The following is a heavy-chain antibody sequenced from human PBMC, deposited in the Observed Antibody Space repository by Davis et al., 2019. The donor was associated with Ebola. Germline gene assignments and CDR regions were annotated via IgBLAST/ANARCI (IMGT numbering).Heavy chain of an antibody. CDR1: GFTFSSYS. D-gene: IGHD2-8*01. J-gene: IGHJ4*02. CDR3: HLVYAMGFDY. V-gene: IGHV4-34*08. Sequence: ESLKISCAASGFTFSSYSMNWVRQPPGQGLEWIGEINHSGSTNYNPSLKSRVTISVDTSKNQFSLKLSSVTAADTAVYYCHLVYAMGFDYWGQGTLVTVSS. CDR2: INHSGST.